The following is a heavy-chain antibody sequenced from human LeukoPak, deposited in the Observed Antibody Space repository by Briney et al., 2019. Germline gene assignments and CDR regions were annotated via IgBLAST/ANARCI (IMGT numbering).Heavy chain of an antibody. J-gene: IGHJ4*02. V-gene: IGHV3-23*01. Sequence: PGGSLRLSCAASGFTFSSYAMSWVRQAPGKGLEWVSAISGSGGSTYYADSVKGRFTISRDNSKNTLYLQMNSLRAEDTAVYYCAKDQPSGIYDILTGYSNPPDSPLDYWGQGTLVTVSS. CDR1: GFTFSSYA. CDR3: AKDQPSGIYDILTGYSNPPDSPLDY. CDR2: ISGSGGST. D-gene: IGHD3-9*01.